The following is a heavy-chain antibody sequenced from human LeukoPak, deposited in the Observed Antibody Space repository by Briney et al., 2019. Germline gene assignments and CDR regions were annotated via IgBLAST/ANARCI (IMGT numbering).Heavy chain of an antibody. J-gene: IGHJ4*02. CDR1: GGSISSSSYY. CDR3: ARGDRTIGY. Sequence: NPSETLSLTCTVSGGSISSSSYYWGWIRQPPGKGLEWIGSIYYSGSTYYNPSLKSRVTISVDTSKNQFSLKLSSVTAADTAVYYCARGDRTIGYWGQGTLVTVSS. CDR2: IYYSGST. V-gene: IGHV4-39*07. D-gene: IGHD3/OR15-3a*01.